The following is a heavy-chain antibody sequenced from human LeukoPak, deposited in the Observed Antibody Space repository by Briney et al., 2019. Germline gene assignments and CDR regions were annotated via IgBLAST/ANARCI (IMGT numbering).Heavy chain of an antibody. V-gene: IGHV4-39*02. CDR3: TREYTSASEY. CDR2: IHYSGGT. CDR1: GGSISSSSYY. D-gene: IGHD6-19*01. Sequence: SETLSLTCTVSGGSISSSSYYWGWVRQPPGEGLEWIGSIHYSGGTQYNPSLKSRVTISVDASKNQFSLKLSSVTAADTAVYYCTREYTSASEYWGQGTLVTVSS. J-gene: IGHJ4*02.